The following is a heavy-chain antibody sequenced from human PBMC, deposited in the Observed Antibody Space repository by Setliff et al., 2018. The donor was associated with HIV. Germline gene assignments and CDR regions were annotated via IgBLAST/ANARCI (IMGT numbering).Heavy chain of an antibody. D-gene: IGHD1-26*01. Sequence: SGPTLVNPTQTLTLTCTFSGFSLSTRGVGVGWIRQSPRKALEWLALIYWDDDKRYSPSLKSRLTIIKDTYKNQVVLTMTNMNSVDTATYYCAQTTKPYQFDYWGQGTLVTVSS. CDR3: AQTTKPYQFDY. V-gene: IGHV2-5*02. CDR1: GFSLSTRGVG. CDR2: IYWDDDK. J-gene: IGHJ4*02.